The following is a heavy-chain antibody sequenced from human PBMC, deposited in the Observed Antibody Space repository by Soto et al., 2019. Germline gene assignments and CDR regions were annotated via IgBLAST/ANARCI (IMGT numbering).Heavy chain of an antibody. V-gene: IGHV2-5*02. D-gene: IGHD2-2*01. CDR3: AHRRDATVRVPVAISAWFDP. CDR2: IFWDDDK. CDR1: GFSLSTSGEG. Sequence: GSGPTLVNPTQTLTLTCTFSGFSLSTSGEGVGWVRQPPGKALEWLALIFWDDDKRYNSSLRSRLTITKATSKNQVVLTLTNMDPVDTSTYYCAHRRDATVRVPVAISAWFDPWGQGTQVTVSS. J-gene: IGHJ5*02.